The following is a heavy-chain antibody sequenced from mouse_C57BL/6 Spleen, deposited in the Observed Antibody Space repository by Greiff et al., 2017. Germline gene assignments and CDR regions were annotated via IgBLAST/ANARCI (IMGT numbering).Heavy chain of an antibody. J-gene: IGHJ4*01. CDR3: ASRGYDYYAMDY. CDR1: GYTFTSYW. V-gene: IGHV1-55*01. CDR2: IYPGSGST. D-gene: IGHD2-10*02. Sequence: QVQLKQPGAELVKPGASVKMSCKASGYTFTSYWITWVKQRPGQGLEWIGDIYPGSGSTNYNEKFKSKATLTVDTSSSTAYMQLSSLTSEDSAVYYCASRGYDYYAMDYWGQGTSVTVSS.